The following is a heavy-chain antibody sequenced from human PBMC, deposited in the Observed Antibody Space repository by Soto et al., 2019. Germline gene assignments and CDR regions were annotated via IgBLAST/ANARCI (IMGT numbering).Heavy chain of an antibody. J-gene: IGHJ4*02. CDR1: GFTFTDYY. V-gene: IGHV3-11*05. D-gene: IGHD1-7*01. Sequence: QVQLVESGGGLVKPGGSLRLSCAASGFTFTDYYMNWIRQAPGKGLEWVSYISSTGTYTNYADSVKGRFTISRDNAKNSLYLQMNSLRAEDTAVYYWARDANYAANWGQGTLVTVSS. CDR3: ARDANYAAN. CDR2: ISSTGTYT.